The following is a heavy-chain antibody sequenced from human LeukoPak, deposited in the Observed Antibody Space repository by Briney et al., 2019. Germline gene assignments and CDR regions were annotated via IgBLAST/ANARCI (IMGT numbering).Heavy chain of an antibody. D-gene: IGHD2-15*01. Sequence: GGSLRLSSAASGFTFSSHAMSWVRQAPGKGREWVSFISDSGGSTYYTDSVKGRFTISRENSKNTLYLQMNSLRAEDTAVYYGAKSPYGAGDIFDFWGQGTLVTVSS. CDR2: ISDSGGST. CDR3: AKSPYGAGDIFDF. J-gene: IGHJ4*02. V-gene: IGHV3-23*01. CDR1: GFTFSSHA.